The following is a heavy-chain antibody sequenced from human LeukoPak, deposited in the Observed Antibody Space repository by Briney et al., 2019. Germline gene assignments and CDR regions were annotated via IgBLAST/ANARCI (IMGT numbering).Heavy chain of an antibody. CDR1: GGTFSSYA. CDR3: ARTGYSSGWYGYFQH. V-gene: IGHV1-69*13. D-gene: IGHD6-19*01. J-gene: IGHJ1*01. CDR2: IIPIFGTA. Sequence: SVKVSCKASGGTFSSYAISWVRQAPGQGLEWMGGIIPIFGTANYAQKFQGRVTITADESTSTAYMELSSLRSEDTAVYYCARTGYSSGWYGYFQHWGQGTLVTVSS.